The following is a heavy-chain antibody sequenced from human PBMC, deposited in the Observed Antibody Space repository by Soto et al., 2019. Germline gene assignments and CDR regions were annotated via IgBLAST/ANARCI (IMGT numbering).Heavy chain of an antibody. CDR3: TRDLGITMVRGVIIPPTLYYYGMDV. Sequence: GGSLRLSCTASGFTFGDYAMSWVRQAPGKGLEWVGFIRSKAYGGTTEYAASVKGRFTISRDDSKSIAYLQMNSLKTEDTAVYYCTRDLGITMVRGVIIPPTLYYYGMDVWGQGTTVTVSS. D-gene: IGHD3-10*01. CDR1: GFTFGDYA. V-gene: IGHV3-49*04. CDR2: IRSKAYGGTT. J-gene: IGHJ6*02.